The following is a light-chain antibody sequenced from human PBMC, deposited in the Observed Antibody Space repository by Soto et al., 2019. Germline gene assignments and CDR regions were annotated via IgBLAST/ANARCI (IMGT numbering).Light chain of an antibody. J-gene: IGLJ1*01. V-gene: IGLV2-14*01. CDR2: NVS. CDR1: YSDVGAFNF. CDR3: NSYTTSRTYV. Sequence: QSALTQPASVSGSPGQSITISCTGTYSDVGAFNFVTWYQQHPGKAPKLIICNVSERPSGVSNRFSGSKSGNTASLTIAGLQAEDEADYYCNSYTTSRTYVFGTGTKGTVL.